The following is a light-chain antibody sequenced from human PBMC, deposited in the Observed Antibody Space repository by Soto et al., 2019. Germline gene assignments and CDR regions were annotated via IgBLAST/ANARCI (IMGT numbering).Light chain of an antibody. CDR1: QRVSARY. J-gene: IGKJ1*01. Sequence: TQCPVTLSLSPGEKSTRACRAGQRVSARYLAWYHQKPGQAPRLLIFGASDRATGIPDRFSRSGSGTDFTLTTDRLEPEDFAIYYCQQYSDSPPTFGQGTKVDI. CDR2: GAS. CDR3: QQYSDSPPT. V-gene: IGKV3-20*01.